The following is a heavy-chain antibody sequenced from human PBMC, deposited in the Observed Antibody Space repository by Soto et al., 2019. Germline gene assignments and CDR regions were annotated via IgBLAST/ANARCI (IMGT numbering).Heavy chain of an antibody. CDR1: GGTFSSYA. D-gene: IGHD2-21*01. V-gene: IGHV1-69*13. Sequence: SVKVSCKASGGTFSSYAISWVRQAPGQGLEWMGGIIPIFGTANYAQKFQGRVTITADESTSTAYMELSSLRSEDTAVYYCAREAYCGGDCYSRSGIPYWGQGTLVTVSS. J-gene: IGHJ4*02. CDR3: AREAYCGGDCYSRSGIPY. CDR2: IIPIFGTA.